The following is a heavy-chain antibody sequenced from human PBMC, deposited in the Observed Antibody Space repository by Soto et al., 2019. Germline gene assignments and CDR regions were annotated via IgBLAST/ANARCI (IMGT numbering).Heavy chain of an antibody. CDR3: ARRIAATGQTFDH. CDR2: IYYTGST. CDR1: GVSISSTTYY. Sequence: SETLSLTCSVSGVSISSTTYYWGWIRQSPGRRLEWIGNIYYTGSTYYNPSLKSRVTVSVDTSKNQFSLKLNSVTAADTAVYYCARRIAATGQTFDHWGQGTLVTVSS. J-gene: IGHJ4*02. V-gene: IGHV4-39*01. D-gene: IGHD6-13*01.